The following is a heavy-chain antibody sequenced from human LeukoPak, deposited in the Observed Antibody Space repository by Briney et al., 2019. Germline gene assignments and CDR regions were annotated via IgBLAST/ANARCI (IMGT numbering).Heavy chain of an antibody. D-gene: IGHD3-10*01. CDR3: ARDTLYGNYFDY. CDR2: ISYDGSNK. Sequence: GRSLRLSCAASGFTFSSYAMHWVRQAPRKGLEWVAVISYDGSNKYYADSVKGRFTISRDNSKNTLYLQMNSLRAEDTAVYYCARDTLYGNYFDYWGQGTLVTVSS. J-gene: IGHJ4*02. V-gene: IGHV3-30-3*01. CDR1: GFTFSSYA.